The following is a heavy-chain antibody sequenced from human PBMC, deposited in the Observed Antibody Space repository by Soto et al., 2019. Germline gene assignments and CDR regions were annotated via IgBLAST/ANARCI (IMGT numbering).Heavy chain of an antibody. J-gene: IGHJ6*02. Sequence: RRLSCAASGFTFSSYAMSWVRQAPGKGLEWVSAISGSGGSTYYADSVKGRFTISRDNSKNTLYLQMNSLRAEDTAVYYCAKDRVQLWSYPYYYYGMDVWGQGTTVTVSS. D-gene: IGHD5-18*01. CDR3: AKDRVQLWSYPYYYYGMDV. CDR1: GFTFSSYA. CDR2: ISGSGGST. V-gene: IGHV3-23*01.